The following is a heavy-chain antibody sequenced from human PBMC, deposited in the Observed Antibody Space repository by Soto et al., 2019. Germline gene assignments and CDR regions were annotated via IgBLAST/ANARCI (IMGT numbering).Heavy chain of an antibody. V-gene: IGHV1-69*01. D-gene: IGHD2-2*02. Sequence: QVQLVQSGAEVKKPGSSVKVSCKASGGTFSSYAISWVRQAPGQGLEWMGGIIPIFGTANYAQKFQGRDTITADESTSTAYMELSSLRSEDTAVYYCARGGSSTSCYSCPYCYYGMDVWGQGTTVTVSS. CDR2: IIPIFGTA. CDR3: ARGGSSTSCYSCPYCYYGMDV. CDR1: GGTFSSYA. J-gene: IGHJ6*02.